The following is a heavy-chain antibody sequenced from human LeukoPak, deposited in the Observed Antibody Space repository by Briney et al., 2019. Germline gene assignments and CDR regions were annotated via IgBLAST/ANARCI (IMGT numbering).Heavy chain of an antibody. D-gene: IGHD6-13*01. J-gene: IGHJ4*02. V-gene: IGHV3-30*02. CDR1: VFTLSIYG. CDR2: IRYDGSNK. CDR3: AKDRYSSSWYYFDY. Sequence: GGSLRLSCAASVFTLSIYGTHCVRQAPGKGRECVAFIRYDGSNKYYADSVKGRFTISRDNSKNTLYLQMNSLRAEDTAVYYCAKDRYSSSWYYFDYWGQGTLVTVSS.